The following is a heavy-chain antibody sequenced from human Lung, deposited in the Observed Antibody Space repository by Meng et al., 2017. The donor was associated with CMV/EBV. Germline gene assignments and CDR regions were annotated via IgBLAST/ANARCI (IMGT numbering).Heavy chain of an antibody. CDR1: GFTFSSYA. Sequence: SXKISXSASGFTFSSYAMHWVRQAPGKGLEWVAVISYDGSNKYYADSVKGRFTISRDNSKNTLYPQMNSLIAEDTAVYYCSRDMYYDFWSGYYSRGGDYYYGMDFWGQGTXVTVSS. J-gene: IGHJ6*02. CDR3: SRDMYYDFWSGYYSRGGDYYYGMDF. V-gene: IGHV3-30*04. D-gene: IGHD3-3*01. CDR2: ISYDGSNK.